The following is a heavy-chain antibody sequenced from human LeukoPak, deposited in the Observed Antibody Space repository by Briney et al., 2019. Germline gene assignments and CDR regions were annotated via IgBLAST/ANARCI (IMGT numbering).Heavy chain of an antibody. CDR3: ARDSGLGYNYGGSDY. D-gene: IGHD5-18*01. V-gene: IGHV1-46*01. CDR1: GGTFISYA. Sequence: ASVKVSCKASGGTFISYAISWVRQAPGQGLEWMGIINPSGGSTSYAQKFQGRVTMTRDTSTSTVYMELSSLRSEDTAVYYCARDSGLGYNYGGSDYWGQGTLVTVSS. J-gene: IGHJ4*02. CDR2: INPSGGST.